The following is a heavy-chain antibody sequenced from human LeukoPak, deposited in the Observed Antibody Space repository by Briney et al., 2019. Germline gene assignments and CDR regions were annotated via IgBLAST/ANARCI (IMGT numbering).Heavy chain of an antibody. V-gene: IGHV4-39*07. D-gene: IGHD6-19*01. CDR2: INHSGST. J-gene: IGHJ6*03. Sequence: SETLSLTCTVSGGSISSSSYYWSWIRQPPGKGLEWIGEINHSGSTNYNPSLKSRVTISVDTSKNQFSLKLSSVTAADTAVYYCARDQRGWYVGNYYYYMDVWGKGTTVTVSS. CDR3: ARDQRGWYVGNYYYYMDV. CDR1: GGSISSSSYY.